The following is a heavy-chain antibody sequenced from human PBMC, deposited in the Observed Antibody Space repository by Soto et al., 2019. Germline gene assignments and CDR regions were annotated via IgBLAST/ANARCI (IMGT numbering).Heavy chain of an antibody. D-gene: IGHD3-10*01. CDR1: GLTVSSNY. J-gene: IGHJ4*02. CDR2: IYGGGST. Sequence: EVQLVESGGGLVQPGGSLRLSCAVSGLTVSSNYMSWVRQAPGKGLEWVSVIYGGGSTNNADSVKGRFTISRDNSKNTLYLQMNSLRAEDTAVYYCARDFYYYGSGTMGGYFDYWGQGTLVTVSS. V-gene: IGHV3-66*01. CDR3: ARDFYYYGSGTMGGYFDY.